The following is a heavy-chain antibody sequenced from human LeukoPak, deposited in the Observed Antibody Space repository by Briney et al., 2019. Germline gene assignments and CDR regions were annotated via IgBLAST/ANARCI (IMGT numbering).Heavy chain of an antibody. J-gene: IGHJ4*02. CDR1: GYTFTGYF. CDR3: ARDRRGYTYAYDH. CDR2: INCNSGVT. D-gene: IGHD5-18*01. Sequence: ASVKVSCTASGYTFTGYFMHWVRQAPGQGLEWMGWINCNSGVTNYAQKFQGWVTMTRDTSITTAHMELNRLTSDDTAVYYCARDRRGYTYAYDHWGQGTLVTVSS. V-gene: IGHV1-2*04.